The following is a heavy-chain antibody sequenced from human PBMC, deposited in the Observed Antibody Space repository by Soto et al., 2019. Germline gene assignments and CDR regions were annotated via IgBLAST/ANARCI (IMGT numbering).Heavy chain of an antibody. J-gene: IGHJ5*02. Sequence: GGSLRLSCAASGFTFSNYWMHWVRQAPGKGLVWVALINSDGSSTTYADSVRGRFTISRDNAKNTLYLQGNSLRADDTAVYYCARHLLGNWLDPWGQGTLVTVSS. CDR1: GFTFSNYW. CDR2: INSDGSST. V-gene: IGHV3-74*01. D-gene: IGHD1-26*01. CDR3: ARHLLGNWLDP.